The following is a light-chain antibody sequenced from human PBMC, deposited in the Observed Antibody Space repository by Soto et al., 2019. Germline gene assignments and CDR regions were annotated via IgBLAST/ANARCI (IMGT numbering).Light chain of an antibody. CDR2: EVS. Sequence: QSALTQPPSASGSPGQSVTISCTGTSSDVGGYNYVSWHQQHPGKAPKLMIYEVSERPSGVPDRFSGSKSGNTASLTVSGLQAEDEADYYCSSYAGSNNHVVFGGGTKLTVL. CDR3: SSYAGSNNHVV. V-gene: IGLV2-8*01. CDR1: SSDVGGYNY. J-gene: IGLJ2*01.